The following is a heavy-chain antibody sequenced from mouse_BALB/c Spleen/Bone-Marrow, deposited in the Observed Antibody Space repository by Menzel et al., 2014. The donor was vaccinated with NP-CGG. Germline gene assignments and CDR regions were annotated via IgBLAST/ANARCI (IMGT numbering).Heavy chain of an antibody. D-gene: IGHD2-2*01. V-gene: IGHV1-54*01. CDR1: GYAFTNYL. CDR2: INPGSGSS. CDR3: ARSRGYDVGPFAF. Sequence: QVQLKESGAELVRPGTSVKVSCKASGYAFTNYLIEWVKQRPGQGLEWIGVINPGSGSSNYNENFKGKATLTADRSSSTAYMLLYSLTSDDSAVYFCARSRGYDVGPFAFWGQGTLVTVSA. J-gene: IGHJ3*01.